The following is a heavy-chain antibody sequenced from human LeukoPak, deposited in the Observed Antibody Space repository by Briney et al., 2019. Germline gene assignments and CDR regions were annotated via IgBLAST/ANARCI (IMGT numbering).Heavy chain of an antibody. Sequence: SETLSLTCAVYGGSFSGYYWSWIRQPPGKGLEWIGEINHSGSTNYNPSLKSRVTISADTSKNQFSLKLSSVTAADTAVYYCARAAIVVVVAATHYFDYWGQGTLVTVSS. CDR3: ARAAIVVVVAATHYFDY. CDR1: GGSFSGYY. V-gene: IGHV4-34*01. D-gene: IGHD2-15*01. CDR2: INHSGST. J-gene: IGHJ4*02.